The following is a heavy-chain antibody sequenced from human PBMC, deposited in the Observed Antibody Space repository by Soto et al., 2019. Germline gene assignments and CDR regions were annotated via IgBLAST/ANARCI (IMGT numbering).Heavy chain of an antibody. CDR2: ISYDGSNK. V-gene: IGHV3-30*18. Sequence: QVQLVESGGGVVQPGRSLRLSCAASGFTFSSYGMHWVRQAPDKGLEWVAVISYDGSNKYYADSVKGRFTISRDNSKNTLYLQMNSLRAEDTAVYYCAKDGLAIDYWGQGTLVTVSS. J-gene: IGHJ4*02. CDR1: GFTFSSYG. CDR3: AKDGLAIDY. D-gene: IGHD5-12*01.